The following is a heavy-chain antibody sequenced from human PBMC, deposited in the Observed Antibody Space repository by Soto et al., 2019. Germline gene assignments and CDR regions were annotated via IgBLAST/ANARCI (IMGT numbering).Heavy chain of an antibody. CDR1: GYTFTNYD. CDR2: ISADNGNT. CDR3: ARRGVLPDY. V-gene: IGHV1-18*01. J-gene: IGHJ4*02. D-gene: IGHD3-10*01. Sequence: ASVKVSCKASGYTFTNYDISWVRQAPGQGLEWMGWISADNGNTNCAQKFQGRVTMTTDTSASTAYMELRSLRSDDTAVYCCARRGVLPDYWGQGTLVTVSS.